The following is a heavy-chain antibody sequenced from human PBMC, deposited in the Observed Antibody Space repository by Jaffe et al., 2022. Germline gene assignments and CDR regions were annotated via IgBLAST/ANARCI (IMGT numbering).Heavy chain of an antibody. V-gene: IGHV3-48*03. Sequence: EVQLVESGGGLVQPGGSLRLSCAASGFTFSSYEMNWVRQAPGKGLEWVSYISSSGSTIYYADSVKGRFTISRDNAKNSLYLQMNSLRAEDTAVYYCARELSYSRFYDSSGYYFSADAFDIWGQGTMVTVSS. J-gene: IGHJ3*02. D-gene: IGHD3-22*01. CDR3: ARELSYSRFYDSSGYYFSADAFDI. CDR2: ISSSGSTI. CDR1: GFTFSSYE.